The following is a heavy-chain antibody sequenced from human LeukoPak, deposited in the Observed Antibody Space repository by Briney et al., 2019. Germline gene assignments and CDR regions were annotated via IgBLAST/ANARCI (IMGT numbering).Heavy chain of an antibody. D-gene: IGHD2-15*01. J-gene: IGHJ4*02. Sequence: PGGSLRLSCAASGFTFSDYWMGWVRQAPGEGLEWVANIKQDGSEKHSVDSVKGRFTISRDNAKNSLYLQMDSLRAEDMALYYCARVSRGIAANLCFDYWGQGTLVTVSS. CDR3: ARVSRGIAANLCFDY. V-gene: IGHV3-7*01. CDR1: GFTFSDYW. CDR2: IKQDGSEK.